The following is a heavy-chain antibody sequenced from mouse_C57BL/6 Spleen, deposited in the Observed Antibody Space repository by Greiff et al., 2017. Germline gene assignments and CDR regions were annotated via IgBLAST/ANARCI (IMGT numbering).Heavy chain of an antibody. CDR1: GYTFTSYW. D-gene: IGHD4-1*01. CDR2: IHPNSGST. CDR3: ARNWDERIAMDY. J-gene: IGHJ4*01. V-gene: IGHV1-64*01. Sequence: QVQLQQPGAELVKPGASVKLSCKASGYTFTSYWMHWVKQRPGQGLEWIGMIHPNSGSTNNNEKFKSKATLTVDKSSSTAYMQLSSLTSEDSAVYYCARNWDERIAMDYWGQGTSVTVSS.